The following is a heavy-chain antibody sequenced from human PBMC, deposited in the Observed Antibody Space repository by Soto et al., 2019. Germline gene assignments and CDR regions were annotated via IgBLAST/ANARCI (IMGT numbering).Heavy chain of an antibody. Sequence: QVQLVQSGAEVKKPGSSVKVSCKASGGTFSSYAISWVRQAPGQGLEWMGGIIPIFGTANYAQKFQGRVTITADDATRTAYMELSSLRSEDTAVYYCAREVVVAATGWFDPWGQGTLVTVSS. V-gene: IGHV1-69*12. CDR3: AREVVVAATGWFDP. D-gene: IGHD2-15*01. CDR2: IIPIFGTA. J-gene: IGHJ5*02. CDR1: GGTFSSYA.